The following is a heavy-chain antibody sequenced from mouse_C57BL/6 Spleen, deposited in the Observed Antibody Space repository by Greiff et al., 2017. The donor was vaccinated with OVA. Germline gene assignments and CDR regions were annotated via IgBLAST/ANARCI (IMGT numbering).Heavy chain of an antibody. V-gene: IGHV1-76*01. Sequence: VKLLESGAELVRPGASVKLSCKASGYTFTDYYINWVKQRPGQGLEWIARIYPGSGNTYYNEKFKGKATLTAEKSSSTAYMQLSSLTSEDSAVYFCARRWDYAMDYWGQGTSVTVSS. D-gene: IGHD1-1*02. CDR3: ARRWDYAMDY. CDR1: GYTFTDYY. J-gene: IGHJ4*01. CDR2: IYPGSGNT.